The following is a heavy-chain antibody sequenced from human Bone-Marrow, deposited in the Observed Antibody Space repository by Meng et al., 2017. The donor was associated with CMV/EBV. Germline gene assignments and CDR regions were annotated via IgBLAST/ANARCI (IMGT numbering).Heavy chain of an antibody. D-gene: IGHD2-2*01. Sequence: ETLSLTCTVSGGSISSSSYYWGWIRQPPGKGLEWIGSIYYSGSTYYNPSLKSRVTISVDTSKNQFSLKLSSVTAADTAVYYCAREGIVVVPAANDAFDIWGQGTMVTVSS. V-gene: IGHV4-39*07. CDR3: AREGIVVVPAANDAFDI. J-gene: IGHJ3*02. CDR1: GGSISSSSYY. CDR2: IYYSGST.